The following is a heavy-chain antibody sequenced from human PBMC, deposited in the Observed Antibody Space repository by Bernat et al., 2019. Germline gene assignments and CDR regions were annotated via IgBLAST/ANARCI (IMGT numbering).Heavy chain of an antibody. Sequence: QVQLVESGGGVVQPGRSLRLSCAASGFTFSSYAMHWVRQAPGKGLEWVAVISYDGSNQYYADSVKGRFTISRDKSKNTLYLQMNSLRAEEKAEYYCARMTSGGYCSGGSCYSDRVFDIWGQGTMVRVSS. J-gene: IGHJ3*02. V-gene: IGHV3-30-3*01. CDR3: ARMTSGGYCSGGSCYSDRVFDI. D-gene: IGHD2-15*01. CDR1: GFTFSSYA. CDR2: ISYDGSNQ.